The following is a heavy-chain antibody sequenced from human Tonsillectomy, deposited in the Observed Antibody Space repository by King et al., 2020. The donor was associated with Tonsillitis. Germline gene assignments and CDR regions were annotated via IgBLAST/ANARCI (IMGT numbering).Heavy chain of an antibody. D-gene: IGHD6-19*01. J-gene: IGHJ3*02. CDR2: IIPILGIT. CDR1: GGTFTSHP. Sequence: QLVQSGAEVKKPGSSMKVSCKASGGTFTSHPINWVRQAPGQGLEWMGRIIPILGITNYAQKFQDRVTITADKYTSTVNMELRSLTSDETAVYYCARDRGYTSGWDDASDIWGQGTMVTVSS. CDR3: ARDRGYTSGWDDASDI. V-gene: IGHV1-69*09.